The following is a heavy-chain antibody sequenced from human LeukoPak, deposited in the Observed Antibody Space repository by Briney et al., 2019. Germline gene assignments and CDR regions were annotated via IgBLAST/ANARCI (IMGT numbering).Heavy chain of an antibody. CDR3: ARVGDSSGYYYASMDY. V-gene: IGHV1-69*02. D-gene: IGHD3-22*01. CDR1: GGTFSSYT. CDR2: IIPILGIA. Sequence: GASVKVSCKASGGTFSSYTISWVRQAPGQGLEWMGRIIPILGIANYAQKFQGRVTITADKSTSTAYMELSSLRSEDTAVYYCARVGDSSGYYYASMDYWGQGTLVTVSS. J-gene: IGHJ4*02.